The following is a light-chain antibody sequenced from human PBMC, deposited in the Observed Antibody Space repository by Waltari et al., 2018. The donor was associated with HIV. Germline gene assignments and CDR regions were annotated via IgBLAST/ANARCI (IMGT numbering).Light chain of an antibody. CDR2: DVN. CDR1: ASDVGGYHY. J-gene: IGLJ1*01. CDR3: CSHAGSSYV. V-gene: IGLV2-11*01. Sequence: QSALTQPRSVSGSPGQSVTISCTGSASDVGGYHYVSWYQQHPGKAPKLLIYDVNKRPSGVPDRFSGSKSGNTASLTISGLQTEDEADYYCCSHAGSSYVFGTETKVTVL.